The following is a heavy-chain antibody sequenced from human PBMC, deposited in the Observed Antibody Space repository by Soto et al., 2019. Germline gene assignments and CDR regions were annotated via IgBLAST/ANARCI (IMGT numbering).Heavy chain of an antibody. J-gene: IGHJ5*02. Sequence: SETLSLTCAVYGGSFSGYYWSWIRQPPGKGLEWIGEINHSGSTNYNPSLKSRVTISVDTSKNQFSLKLSSVTAADTAVYYCARGQRDDILDPYNWFDPWGQGTLVTVSS. D-gene: IGHD3-9*01. CDR1: GGSFSGYY. V-gene: IGHV4-34*01. CDR3: ARGQRDDILDPYNWFDP. CDR2: INHSGST.